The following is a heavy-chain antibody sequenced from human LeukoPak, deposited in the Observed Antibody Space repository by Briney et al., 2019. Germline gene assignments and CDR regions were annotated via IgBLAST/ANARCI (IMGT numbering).Heavy chain of an antibody. Sequence: SETLSLTCIVSGYSINSGYHWGWIRQPPGKGLEWIGSIYHSGSTYYNPSLKSRVTISIDTSKNQFSLKLSSVTAADTAVYYCATHYFYDTSGDGTYYFDYWGQGALVTVSS. D-gene: IGHD3-22*01. CDR3: ATHYFYDTSGDGTYYFDY. V-gene: IGHV4-38-2*02. CDR2: IYHSGST. J-gene: IGHJ4*02. CDR1: GYSINSGYH.